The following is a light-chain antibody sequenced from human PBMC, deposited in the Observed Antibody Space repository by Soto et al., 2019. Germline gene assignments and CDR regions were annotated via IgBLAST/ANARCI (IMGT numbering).Light chain of an antibody. J-gene: IGKJ2*01. CDR2: DTS. CDR1: QGIGDT. V-gene: IGKV3-15*01. CDR3: QQYDDWPMYT. Sequence: EIVMTQSPATLSVSPGERATLSCRASQGIGDTLAWYQQKPGQTPRLLIYDTSTRATGVPARFSGSRSGAEFTLTINSLQSEDFGVYYCQQYDDWPMYTFGQGTKLEIK.